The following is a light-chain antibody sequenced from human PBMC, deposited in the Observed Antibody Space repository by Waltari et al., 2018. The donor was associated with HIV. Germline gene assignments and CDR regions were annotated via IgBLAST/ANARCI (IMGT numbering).Light chain of an antibody. V-gene: IGKV2-24*01. CDR1: QSLVNRDGHTY. CDR2: EIS. Sequence: DILMTQTPLSSRVALGQPASISCRSSQSLVNRDGHTYLSWLHQRPGQPPRPLIYEISNRFSGVPDRFSGSGAGTDFTLKISRVEAEDVGIYYCMQATQSPLTVGGGTKVEIE. CDR3: MQATQSPLT. J-gene: IGKJ4*01.